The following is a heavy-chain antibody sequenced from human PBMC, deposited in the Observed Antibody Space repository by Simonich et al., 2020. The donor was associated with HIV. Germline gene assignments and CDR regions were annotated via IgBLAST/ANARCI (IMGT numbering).Heavy chain of an antibody. CDR1: GYTFTSYY. Sequence: QVQLVQSGAEVKKPGASVKFSCKASGYTFTSYYIHWVRQAPGQGLEWMGIIDPSGGSTSYAQKFRGRVTMTSYTSTSTVYMELSSLRSEDTAVYYCAREGAARPGFDYWGQGTLVTVSS. CDR3: AREGAARPGFDY. CDR2: IDPSGGST. V-gene: IGHV1-46*01. D-gene: IGHD6-6*01. J-gene: IGHJ4*02.